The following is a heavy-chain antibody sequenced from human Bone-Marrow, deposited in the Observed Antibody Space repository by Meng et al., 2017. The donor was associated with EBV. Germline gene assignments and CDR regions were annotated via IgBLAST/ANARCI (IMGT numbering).Heavy chain of an antibody. CDR1: GFTFSSYA. D-gene: IGHD6-13*01. Sequence: EVMAVEAGGGVVQPWGSLSLSCVAFGFTFSSYAMSWDRQAPGKGLEWVAAISGSGGSTYYADSVKGRFTISRDNSKNTLYLQMNSLRAEDTVVYYCAKEIAAAGHWGQGILVTVSS. J-gene: IGHJ4*02. CDR3: AKEIAAAGH. V-gene: IGHV3-23*04. CDR2: ISGSGGST.